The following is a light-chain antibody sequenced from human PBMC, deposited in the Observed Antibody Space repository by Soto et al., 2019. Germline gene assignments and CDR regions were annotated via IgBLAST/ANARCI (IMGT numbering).Light chain of an antibody. CDR2: LGS. J-gene: IGKJ1*01. CDR3: MQALQTPWT. Sequence: MVLSQSPTALPVTPGMTTYISCRSSQSLVYSNGYNYLDWYLQKPGQSPQLLIYLGSNRASGVPDRFSGIGSGTDFKLKISRVEAEDVGVYYCMQALQTPWTFGQGTKVDI. V-gene: IGKV2-28*01. CDR1: QSLVYSNGYNY.